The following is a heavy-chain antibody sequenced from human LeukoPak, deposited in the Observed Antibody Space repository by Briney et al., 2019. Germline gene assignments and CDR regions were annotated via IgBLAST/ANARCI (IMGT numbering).Heavy chain of an antibody. J-gene: IGHJ5*01. V-gene: IGHV4-39*07. D-gene: IGHD5-24*01. CDR3: ARGHFNVSHNYVDS. CDR1: GDSISRHDYY. CDR2: VYVAGST. Sequence: PSEPLSLICSVSGDSISRHDYYWAWIRQPPGKGLEWIATVYVAGSTSYNPSLKSRVSISTDTSKNHLSLTLNSVTAADTAVYFCARGHFNVSHNYVDSWGQGTQVIVSS.